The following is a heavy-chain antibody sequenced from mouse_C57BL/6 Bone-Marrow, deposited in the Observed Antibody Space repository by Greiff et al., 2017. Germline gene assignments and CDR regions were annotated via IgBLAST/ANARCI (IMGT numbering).Heavy chain of an antibody. J-gene: IGHJ2*01. CDR1: GFTFSSYA. V-gene: IGHV5-9-1*02. Sequence: EVKLVESGEGLVKPGGSLKLSCAASGFTFSSYAMSWVRQTPEKRLAWVAYISSGGDYIYYADTVKGRFTISRDNARNTLYLQMSSLKSEDTAMYYCTRAYSLGNVDYWGQGTTLTVSS. D-gene: IGHD2-10*01. CDR2: ISSGGDYI. CDR3: TRAYSLGNVDY.